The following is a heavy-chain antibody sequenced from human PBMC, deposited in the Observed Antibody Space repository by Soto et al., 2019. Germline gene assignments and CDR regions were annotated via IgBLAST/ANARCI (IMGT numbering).Heavy chain of an antibody. Sequence: PSETLSLTCTVSGGSISSGGYYWSWIRQHPGKGLEWIGYIYNSGSTYYNPSLKSRVIISVDTSKNQFSLKLSSVTAADTAVYYCARQAPAAGKSVLFDYWGQGTLVTVSS. CDR3: ARQAPAAGKSVLFDY. J-gene: IGHJ4*02. D-gene: IGHD6-13*01. CDR2: IYNSGST. V-gene: IGHV4-31*03. CDR1: GGSISSGGYY.